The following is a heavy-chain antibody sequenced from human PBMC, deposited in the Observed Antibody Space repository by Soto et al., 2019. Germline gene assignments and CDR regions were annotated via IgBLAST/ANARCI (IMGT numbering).Heavy chain of an antibody. CDR2: IYASGTT. Sequence: EVQLVESGGGLVQPGESLRLSCAASEFSVSSNYMSWVRQAPGKGLEWVSVIYASGTTYYADSVRGRFTISRDSSKNTPYLQMNSLRAEDTAVYYCASTPYCFTSGCYYTDYWGQGTLVTVSS. D-gene: IGHD2-2*01. J-gene: IGHJ4*02. CDR3: ASTPYCFTSGCYYTDY. V-gene: IGHV3-66*01. CDR1: EFSVSSNY.